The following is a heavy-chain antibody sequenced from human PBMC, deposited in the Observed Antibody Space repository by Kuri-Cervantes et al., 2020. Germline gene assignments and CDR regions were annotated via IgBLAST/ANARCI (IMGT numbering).Heavy chain of an antibody. J-gene: IGHJ5*02. V-gene: IGHV4-39*07. D-gene: IGHD3-10*01. CDR1: GGSIRSSSYY. Sequence: SETLTLLCTVSGGSIRSSSYYWGWIRQHPGKGLEWIGSIYYSGGTYYNPSLKSRVTISVDTSKNQFYLKLSSVSAADTAVYYCARNSGTNLSAICFGELLGYGGFDPWGQRTLVTVSS. CDR2: IYYSGGT. CDR3: ARNSGTNLSAICFGELLGYGGFDP.